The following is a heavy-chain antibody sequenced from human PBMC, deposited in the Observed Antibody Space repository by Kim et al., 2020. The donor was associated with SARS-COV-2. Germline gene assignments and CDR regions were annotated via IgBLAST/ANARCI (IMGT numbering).Heavy chain of an antibody. V-gene: IGHV4-59*13. J-gene: IGHJ6*02. CDR1: GGSISSYY. CDR2: IYYSGST. Sequence: SETLSLTCTVSGGSISSYYWSWIRQPPGKGLEWIGYIYYSGSTNYNPSLKSRVTISVDTSKNQFSLKLSSVTAADTAVYYCARVKAQITIFGVSPSGMDVWGQGTTVTVSS. D-gene: IGHD3-3*01. CDR3: ARVKAQITIFGVSPSGMDV.